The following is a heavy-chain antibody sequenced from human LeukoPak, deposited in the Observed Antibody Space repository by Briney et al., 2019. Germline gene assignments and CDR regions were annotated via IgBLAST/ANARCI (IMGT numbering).Heavy chain of an antibody. CDR2: ISSSGSTI. CDR1: GFTFRSYS. V-gene: IGHV3-48*02. D-gene: IGHD5-18*01. Sequence: GGSLRLSCVASGFTFRSYSMNWVRQAPGKGLEWVSYISSSGSTIYYADAVKGRFTISRDNAKDSLYLQMSSLRDEDTAVYYCATVAMEDWYFDLWGRGTLVTVSS. CDR3: ATVAMEDWYFDL. J-gene: IGHJ2*01.